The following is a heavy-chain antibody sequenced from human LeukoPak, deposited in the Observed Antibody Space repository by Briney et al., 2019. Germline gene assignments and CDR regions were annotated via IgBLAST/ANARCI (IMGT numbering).Heavy chain of an antibody. D-gene: IGHD2-21*02. V-gene: IGHV4-59*08. CDR2: IYYSGST. Sequence: NPSETLSLTCTVSGGSISSYYWSWIRQPPGKGLEWIGYIYYSGSTNYNPSLKSRLTISVDTSKNQFSLKLSSVTAADTAVYYCARGLVVVTAIPYWFDPWGQGTLVTVSS. CDR1: GGSISSYY. CDR3: ARGLVVVTAIPYWFDP. J-gene: IGHJ5*02.